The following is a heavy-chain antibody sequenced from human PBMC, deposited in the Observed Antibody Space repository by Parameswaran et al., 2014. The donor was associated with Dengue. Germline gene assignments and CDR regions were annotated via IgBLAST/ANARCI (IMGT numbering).Heavy chain of an antibody. CDR2: ISAYSGNT. D-gene: IGHD3-3*01. J-gene: IGHJ4*02. CDR3: ARIGVVNRFDY. V-gene: IGHV1-18*01. Sequence: SWVRQAPGQGLEWMGWISAYSGNTNYAQKLQGRVTMTTDTSTSTAYMELRSLRSDDTAVYYCARIGVVNRFDYWGQGTLVTVSS.